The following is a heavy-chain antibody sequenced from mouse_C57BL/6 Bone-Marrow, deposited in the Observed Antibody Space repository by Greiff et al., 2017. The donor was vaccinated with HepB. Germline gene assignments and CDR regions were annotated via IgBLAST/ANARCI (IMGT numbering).Heavy chain of an antibody. CDR2: IYPRDGST. CDR1: GYTFTDHT. Sequence: VQLQESDAELVKPGASVKISCKVSGYTFTDHTIHWMKQRPEQGLEWIGYIYPRDGSTKYNEKFKGKATLTADKSSITAYMQLNSLTSEDSAVYFCARESRLLLRHFDYWGQGTTLTVSS. J-gene: IGHJ2*01. V-gene: IGHV1-78*01. CDR3: ARESRLLLRHFDY. D-gene: IGHD1-1*01.